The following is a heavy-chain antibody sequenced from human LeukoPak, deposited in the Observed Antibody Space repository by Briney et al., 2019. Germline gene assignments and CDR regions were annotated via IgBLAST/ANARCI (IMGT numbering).Heavy chain of an antibody. CDR2: IYYSGST. D-gene: IGHD2-15*01. CDR1: GGSIGSYY. CDR3: ARGQLGWHFDY. Sequence: PSETLSLTCTVSGGSIGSYYWSWIRQPPGKGLEWIGYIYYSGSTNYNPSLKSRVTISVDTSKNQFSLKLSSVTAADTAVYYCARGQLGWHFDYWGQGTLVTVSS. V-gene: IGHV4-59*01. J-gene: IGHJ4*02.